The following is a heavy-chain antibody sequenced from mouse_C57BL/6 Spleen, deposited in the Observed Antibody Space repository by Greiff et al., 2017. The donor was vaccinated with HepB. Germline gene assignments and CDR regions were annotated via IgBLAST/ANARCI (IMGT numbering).Heavy chain of an antibody. Sequence: DVHLVESGPGLVKPSQSLSLTCSVTGYSITSCYYWNWIRQFPGNKLEWMGYISYDGSNNYNPSLKNRISITRDTSKNQFFLKLNSVTTEDTATYYCARLVTTDYFDYWGQGTTLTVSS. CDR2: ISYDGSN. V-gene: IGHV3-6*01. D-gene: IGHD2-2*01. J-gene: IGHJ2*01. CDR3: ARLVTTDYFDY. CDR1: GYSITSCYY.